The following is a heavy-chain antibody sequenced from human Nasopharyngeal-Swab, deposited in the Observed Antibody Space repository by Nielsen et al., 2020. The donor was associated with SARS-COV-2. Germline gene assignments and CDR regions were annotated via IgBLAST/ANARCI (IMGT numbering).Heavy chain of an antibody. Sequence: WILQPPGKGLEWIGEINHSGSTNYNPSLKSRVTISVDTSKNQFSLKPSSVTAADTAVYYCARGPQLLYSSGRLTKKNAFDIWGQGTMVTVSS. CDR3: ARGPQLLYSSGRLTKKNAFDI. D-gene: IGHD6-19*01. J-gene: IGHJ3*02. V-gene: IGHV4-34*01. CDR2: INHSGST.